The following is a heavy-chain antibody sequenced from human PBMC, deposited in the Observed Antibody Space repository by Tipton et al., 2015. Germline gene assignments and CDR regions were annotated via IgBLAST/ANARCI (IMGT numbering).Heavy chain of an antibody. Sequence: TLSLTCTVSGGSISSSRYHWSWIRQPPGKGLELVGSIYYSGNTYYNPSLKSRATTSGDTSNNQFSLRLSPVTAADTAVYYCARGGAGYYYDSVGYLSWGQGTLVTVSS. CDR2: IYYSGNT. V-gene: IGHV4-39*01. CDR3: ARGGAGYYYDSVGYLS. D-gene: IGHD3-22*01. CDR1: GGSISSSRYH. J-gene: IGHJ5*02.